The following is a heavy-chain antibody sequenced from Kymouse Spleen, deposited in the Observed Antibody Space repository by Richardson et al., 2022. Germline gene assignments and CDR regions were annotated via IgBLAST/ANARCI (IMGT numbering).Heavy chain of an antibody. J-gene: IGHJ6*02. V-gene: IGHV3-73*02. CDR2: IRSKANSYAT. CDR1: GFTFSGSA. CDR3: TRQGFLEWSYYYYGMDV. D-gene: IGHD3-3*01. Sequence: EVQLVESGGGLVQPGGSLKLSCAASGFTFSGSAMHWVRQASGKGLEWVGRIRSKANSYATAYAASVKGRFTISRDDSKNTAYLQMNSLKTEDTAVYYCTRQGFLEWSYYYYGMDVWGQGTTVTVSS.